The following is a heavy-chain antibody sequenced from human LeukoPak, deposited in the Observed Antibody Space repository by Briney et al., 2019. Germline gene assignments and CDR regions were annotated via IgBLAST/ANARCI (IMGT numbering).Heavy chain of an antibody. D-gene: IGHD1-26*01. CDR1: GFTFSSYE. Sequence: GGSLRLSCAASGFTFSSYEMNWVRQAPGKGLEWVSYISSSGSTIYYADSVKGRFTISGDNAKNSLYLQMNSLRAEDTAVYYCARDLSGRGSLFDYWGQGTLVTVSS. J-gene: IGHJ4*02. CDR2: ISSSGSTI. V-gene: IGHV3-48*03. CDR3: ARDLSGRGSLFDY.